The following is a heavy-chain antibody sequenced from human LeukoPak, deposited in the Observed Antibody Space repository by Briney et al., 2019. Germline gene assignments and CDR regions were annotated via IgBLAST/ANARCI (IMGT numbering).Heavy chain of an antibody. V-gene: IGHV3-21*06. Sequence: GGSLRLSCAASGFTFSTYNMNWVRQAPGRGLEWVSSITSGGGYTYYADSEKGRFTTSRDNAKNSLSLRLDSLRAEDTAVYYCARGHYDVLTSSYKWTPDYWGQGTLVTVSS. CDR2: ITSGGGYT. CDR1: GFTFSTYN. CDR3: ARGHYDVLTSSYKWTPDY. J-gene: IGHJ4*02. D-gene: IGHD3-9*01.